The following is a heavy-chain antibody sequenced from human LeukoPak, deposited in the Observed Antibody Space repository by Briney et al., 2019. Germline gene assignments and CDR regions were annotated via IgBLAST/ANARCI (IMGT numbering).Heavy chain of an antibody. D-gene: IGHD3-22*01. V-gene: IGHV3-21*01. CDR3: ARDHKFYSSGYYGY. CDR1: GFTFSSYS. J-gene: IGHJ4*02. CDR2: ISSSSSYI. Sequence: PGGSLRLFCAASGFTFSSYSMNWVRQAPGKGLEWVSSISSSSSYIYYADSVKGRFTISRDNAKNSLYLQMNSLRAEDTAVYYCARDHKFYSSGYYGYWGQGTLVTVSS.